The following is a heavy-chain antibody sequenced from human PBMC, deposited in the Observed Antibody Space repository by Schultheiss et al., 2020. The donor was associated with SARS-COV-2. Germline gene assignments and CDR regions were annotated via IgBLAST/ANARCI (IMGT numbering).Heavy chain of an antibody. V-gene: IGHV4-59*08. CDR3: ARTFTAMVLNDAFDI. D-gene: IGHD5-18*01. CDR2: IYYSGST. J-gene: IGHJ3*02. Sequence: SETLSLTCAVYGGSFSGYYWSWIRQPAGKGLEWIGYIYYSGSTNYNPSLKSRVTISVDTSKNQFSLKLSSVIAADTAVYYCARTFTAMVLNDAFDIWGQGTMVTVSS. CDR1: GGSFSGYY.